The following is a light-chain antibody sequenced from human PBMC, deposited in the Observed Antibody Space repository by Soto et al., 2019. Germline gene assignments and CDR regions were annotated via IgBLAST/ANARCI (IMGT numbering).Light chain of an antibody. Sequence: DIQMTQSPSSLSASVGDRVTITCRASESIARHLNWYQQKPGRAPKLLIYAASSLQNGVPSRFRGGGSGTDFPLTISNLQPEDFAPYNCQQTYSTLSITFGQGTRLEIK. CDR2: AAS. CDR3: QQTYSTLSIT. J-gene: IGKJ5*01. V-gene: IGKV1-39*01. CDR1: ESIARH.